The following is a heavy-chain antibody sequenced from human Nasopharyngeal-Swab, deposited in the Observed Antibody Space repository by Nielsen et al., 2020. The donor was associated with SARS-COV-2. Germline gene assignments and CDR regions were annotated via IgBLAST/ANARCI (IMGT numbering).Heavy chain of an antibody. CDR1: GYTFINHD. Sequence: ASVKVSCKASGYTFINHDINWVRQSTGQGLEWMGWMTPNSGNTGYAQKFQGRVTMTRNTSTRTAYLELRSLRSEDTAVYYCARGGSSLGANQEDPWGQGTLVIVSS. CDR2: MTPNSGNT. CDR3: ARGGSSLGANQEDP. D-gene: IGHD1-26*01. J-gene: IGHJ5*02. V-gene: IGHV1-8*01.